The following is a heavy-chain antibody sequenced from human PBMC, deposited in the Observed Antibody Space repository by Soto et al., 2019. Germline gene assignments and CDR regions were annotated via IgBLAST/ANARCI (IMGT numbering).Heavy chain of an antibody. CDR2: IKEDGNER. J-gene: IGHJ4*02. Sequence: VKLVESGGGLVQPGGSLRLSCAASGFPFSTYWMTWVRQAPGKGLQWVGNIKEDGNERNYVESVKGRFTISRDNAKKSLFLQMSRLRPEDTAVYYCAGLGPGGDYWGQGTPVTVSS. D-gene: IGHD3-10*01. V-gene: IGHV3-7*01. CDR3: AGLGPGGDY. CDR1: GFPFSTYW.